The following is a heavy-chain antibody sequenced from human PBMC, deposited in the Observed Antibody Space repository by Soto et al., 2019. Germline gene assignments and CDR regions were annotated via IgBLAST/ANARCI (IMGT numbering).Heavy chain of an antibody. CDR1: GGSISSYY. CDR2: IYYSGST. V-gene: IGHV4-59*01. CDR3: ARNVGRKFDY. Sequence: SETLSLTCTVSGGSISSYYWSWIRQPPGKGLEWIGYIYYSGSTNYNPSLKSRVTISVDTSKNQFSLKLSSVTGADTAVYYCARNVGRKFDYWGKGTLVTVSS. J-gene: IGHJ4*02.